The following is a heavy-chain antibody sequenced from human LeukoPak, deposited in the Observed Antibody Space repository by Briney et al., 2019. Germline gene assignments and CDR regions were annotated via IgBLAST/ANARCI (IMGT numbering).Heavy chain of an antibody. V-gene: IGHV3-15*07. Sequence: GGSLRLSCAASGITFSDHYMDWVRQAPGKGLEWVGRIKSKTDGGTTDYAAPVKGRFTISRDDSKNTLYLQMNSLKTEDTAVYYCTTVGATVEDFDYWGQGTLVTVSS. CDR1: GITFSDHY. CDR2: IKSKTDGGTT. J-gene: IGHJ4*02. CDR3: TTVGATVEDFDY. D-gene: IGHD1-26*01.